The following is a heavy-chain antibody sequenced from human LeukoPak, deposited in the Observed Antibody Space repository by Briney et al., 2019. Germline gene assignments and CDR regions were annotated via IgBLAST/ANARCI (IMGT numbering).Heavy chain of an antibody. D-gene: IGHD3-10*01. V-gene: IGHV3-30*18. J-gene: IGHJ4*02. CDR3: AQGHLAYFPGSGSHYSAFDY. CDR1: GFSFSSYG. CDR2: VSYDGNKK. Sequence: GGSLRLSCAASGFSFSSYGIQWVRQAPGRGLEWVAAVSYDGNKKYYRDSVKGRFTIHRDNSKNTLYLEMISLTTEDTAIYYCAQGHLAYFPGSGSHYSAFDYWGPGTLVTVSS.